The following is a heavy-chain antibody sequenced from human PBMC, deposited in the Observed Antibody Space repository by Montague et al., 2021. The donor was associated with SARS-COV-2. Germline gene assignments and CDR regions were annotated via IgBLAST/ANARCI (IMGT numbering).Heavy chain of an antibody. V-gene: IGHV4-31*03. CDR1: GGSISSGGYY. Sequence: SQTLSLTCTVSGGSISSGGYYWSWIRQHPGKGLEWIGYIYYSGSTYYNPSLKSRVTISVDTSKNQFSLKLSSVTAADTAVYYCAGASSITIFGVVNQFDYWGQGTLVPVSS. CDR3: AGASSITIFGVVNQFDY. D-gene: IGHD3-3*01. J-gene: IGHJ4*02. CDR2: IYYSGST.